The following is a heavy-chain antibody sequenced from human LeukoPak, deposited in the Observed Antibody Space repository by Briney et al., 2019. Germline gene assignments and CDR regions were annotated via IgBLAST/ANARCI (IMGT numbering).Heavy chain of an antibody. CDR3: AREVCSGGSCYGWFDP. CDR1: GYTFTGYY. V-gene: IGHV1-2*02. J-gene: IGHJ5*02. Sequence: GASLKVSCKASGYTFTGYYIHWVRQAPGQTLEWMGWINPDSGGTNYAKNFQGRVTMTRDTSISTAYMELSRLRYDDTAIYYCAREVCSGGSCYGWFDPWGQETLVTVSS. CDR2: INPDSGGT. D-gene: IGHD2-15*01.